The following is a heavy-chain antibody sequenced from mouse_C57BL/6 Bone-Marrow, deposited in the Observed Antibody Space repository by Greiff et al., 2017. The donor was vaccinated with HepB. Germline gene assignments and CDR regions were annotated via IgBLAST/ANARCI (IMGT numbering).Heavy chain of an antibody. V-gene: IGHV1-63*01. CDR1: GYTFTNYW. CDR3: ARGSYCGSCSAWFAY. Sequence: VQLQQSGAELVRPGTSVKMSCKASGYTFTNYWIGWAKQRPGHGLEWIGDIYPGGGYTNYNEKLKGKATITADKSSSTAYMQFSSLTSEDSAIYYCARGSYCGSCSAWFAYWGQGTLVTVSA. D-gene: IGHD1-1*01. CDR2: IYPGGGYT. J-gene: IGHJ3*01.